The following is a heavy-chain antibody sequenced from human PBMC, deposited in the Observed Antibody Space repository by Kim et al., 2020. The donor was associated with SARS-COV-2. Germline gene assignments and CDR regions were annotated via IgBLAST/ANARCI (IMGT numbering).Heavy chain of an antibody. V-gene: IGHV3-21*01. D-gene: IGHD3-9*01. J-gene: IGHJ6*02. Sequence: YIYYADSVKGRFTISRDNAKNSLYLQMNSLRAEDTAVYYCAREGLRYFAVWGQGTTVTVSS. CDR2: YI. CDR3: AREGLRYFAV.